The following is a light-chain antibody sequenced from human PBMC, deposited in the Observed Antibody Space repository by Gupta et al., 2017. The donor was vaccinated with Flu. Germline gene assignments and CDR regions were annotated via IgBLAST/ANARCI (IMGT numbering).Light chain of an antibody. J-gene: IGKJ5*01. CDR2: DAS. CDR1: QDISNY. V-gene: IGKV1-33*01. CDR3: QQYDNLLLIT. Sequence: SSLSASVGDRVTITCQASQDISNYLNWYQQKPGKAPKLLIYDASNLETGVPSRFSGSGSGTDFTFTISSLQPEDIATYYCQQYDNLLLITFGQGTRLEIK.